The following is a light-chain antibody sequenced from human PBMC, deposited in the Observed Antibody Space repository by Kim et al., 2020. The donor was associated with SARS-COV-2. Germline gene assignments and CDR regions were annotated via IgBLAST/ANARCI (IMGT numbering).Light chain of an antibody. CDR3: QVWDRTTV. J-gene: IGLJ2*01. CDR1: NIENKN. V-gene: IGLV3-9*01. Sequence: QRKTATNNCGGDNIENKNGHWYQEKPGQAPVLVIYRDINRPSGIPERFSGSNSGNAATLTISRAQAGDEADYFCQVWDRTTVFGGGTKVAVL. CDR2: RDI.